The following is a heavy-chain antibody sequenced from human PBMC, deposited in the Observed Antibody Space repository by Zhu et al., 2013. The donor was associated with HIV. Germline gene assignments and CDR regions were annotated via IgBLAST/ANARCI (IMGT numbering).Heavy chain of an antibody. V-gene: IGHV1-69*01. J-gene: IGHJ6*02. D-gene: IGHD4-4*01. CDR1: GGTFSSYA. CDR3: ARAGYDYSNCPRSYYYYYGMDV. CDR2: IIPIFGTA. Sequence: QVQLVQSGAEVKKPGSSVKVSCKASGGTFSSYAISWVRQAPGQGLEWMGGIIPIFGTANYAQKFQGRVTITADESTSTAYMELSSLRSEDTAVYYCARAGYDYSNCPRSYYYYYGMDVWGQGTTVTVSS.